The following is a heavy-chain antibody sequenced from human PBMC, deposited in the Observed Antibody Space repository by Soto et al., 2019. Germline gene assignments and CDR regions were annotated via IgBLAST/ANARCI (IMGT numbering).Heavy chain of an antibody. D-gene: IGHD3-10*01. J-gene: IGHJ5*02. CDR1: GFTFSNYC. Sequence: PXGSLRVXCAASGFTFSNYCMNWVRQAPGKGLEWVANIKEDGSEVNHVDSVKGRFTISRDNARKSVYLQMNSLRADDTAVYYCLSLWTDAWGQGTLVTVSS. CDR2: IKEDGSEV. CDR3: LSLWTDA. V-gene: IGHV3-7*03.